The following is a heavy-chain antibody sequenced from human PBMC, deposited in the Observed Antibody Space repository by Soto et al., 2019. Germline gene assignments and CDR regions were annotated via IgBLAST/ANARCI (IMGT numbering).Heavy chain of an antibody. CDR3: ARGDCKTIGYIGF. Sequence: EVQLVESGGGLVQPGGSLRLSCAASGFGFSNYEMNWVRQAPGKGLEWVSYITSSGGATMYADSVKGRFTISRDNAKYSLYLHMNSLRVADTAVYYCARGDCKTIGYIGFWGQGALVTVSS. D-gene: IGHD2-2*02. CDR2: ITSSGGAT. CDR1: GFGFSNYE. J-gene: IGHJ4*02. V-gene: IGHV3-48*03.